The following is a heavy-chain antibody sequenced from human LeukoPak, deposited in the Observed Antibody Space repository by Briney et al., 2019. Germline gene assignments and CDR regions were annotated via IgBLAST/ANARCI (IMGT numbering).Heavy chain of an antibody. CDR3: ARFAEVYYYVDV. Sequence: GGSLRLSCAASGFTLDNYNFNWVRQAPGKGLEWVASIRSYCSYIHYADSVKGRFTISRDDAKQSLYLQMNSLRAEDTAVYFCARFAEVYYYVDVWGTGTTVIVSS. J-gene: IGHJ6*03. CDR2: IRSYCSYI. D-gene: IGHD2-21*01. CDR1: GFTLDNYN. V-gene: IGHV3-21*01.